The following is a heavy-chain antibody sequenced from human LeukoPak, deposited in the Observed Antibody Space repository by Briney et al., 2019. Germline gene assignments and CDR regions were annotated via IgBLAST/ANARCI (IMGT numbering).Heavy chain of an antibody. CDR2: IIPIFGTA. Sequence: SVKVSCKASGGTFSIYPITWVRQAPGQGLEWMGGIIPIFGTANYAQKFQGRVTIIADKSTSTTYMELSSLRFEDTAMYYCARDPLIAVAGYFFDYWGQGTLVTVSS. D-gene: IGHD6-19*01. J-gene: IGHJ4*02. CDR3: ARDPLIAVAGYFFDY. CDR1: GGTFSIYP. V-gene: IGHV1-69*06.